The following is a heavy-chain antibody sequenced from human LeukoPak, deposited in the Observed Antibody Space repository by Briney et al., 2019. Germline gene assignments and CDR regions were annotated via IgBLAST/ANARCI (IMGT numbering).Heavy chain of an antibody. D-gene: IGHD4-17*01. CDR2: TYYRCKWYN. CDR1: GDSVSINSAA. J-gene: IGHJ4*02. CDR3: ARAGRDYGDYGFDY. V-gene: IGHV6-1*01. Sequence: SPTLSLTFAISGDSVSINSAAWNWIRQSPARGLEWLGRTYYRCKWYNDYAVSEKSLITINPDTTKNQFSLQLNSVTPEDTAVYYCARAGRDYGDYGFDYWGQGTLVTVSS.